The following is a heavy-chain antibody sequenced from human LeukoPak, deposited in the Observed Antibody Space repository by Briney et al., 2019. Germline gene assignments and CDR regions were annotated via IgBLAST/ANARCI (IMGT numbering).Heavy chain of an antibody. Sequence: PSETLSLTCTVSGGSISSYYWSWIRQPPGKGLEWIGYIYYSGSTNYNPSLKSRVTISVDTSKNQFSLKLSSVTAADTAVYYCAETGSMGLRIDYWGRGTLVTVSS. D-gene: IGHD7-27*01. J-gene: IGHJ4*02. V-gene: IGHV4-59*12. CDR2: IYYSGST. CDR1: GGSISSYY. CDR3: AETGSMGLRIDY.